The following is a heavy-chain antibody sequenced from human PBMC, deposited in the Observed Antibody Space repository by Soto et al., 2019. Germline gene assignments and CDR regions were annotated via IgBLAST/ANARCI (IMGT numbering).Heavy chain of an antibody. D-gene: IGHD2-2*01. CDR3: ARDGVDCISTSCYVGGNFDS. Sequence: QVQLVQSGAEVKKPGASVKVSCKASGYTFTSYGISWVRQTPGQGLEWMGWISAYNGDTKYAEKCQGRATMTTDTFTTTAYMELRSLRSDDSAVYYCARDGVDCISTSCYVGGNFDSWGQGTLVTVSS. J-gene: IGHJ4*02. CDR2: ISAYNGDT. V-gene: IGHV1-18*01. CDR1: GYTFTSYG.